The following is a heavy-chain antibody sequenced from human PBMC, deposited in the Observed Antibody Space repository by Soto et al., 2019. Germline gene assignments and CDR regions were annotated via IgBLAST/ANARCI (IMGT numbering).Heavy chain of an antibody. J-gene: IGHJ4*02. D-gene: IGHD3-9*01. CDR1: GYTFTSYD. V-gene: IGHV1-8*01. CDR2: MNPNSGNT. CDR3: ARGEVLRYFDWLLPARGIPIDY. Sequence: ASVKVSCKASGYTFTSYDINWVRQATGQGLEGMGWMNPNSGNTGYAQKFQGRVTMTRNTSISKAYMELSSLRSEDTAVYYCARGEVLRYFDWLLPARGIPIDYWGQGTLVTVSS.